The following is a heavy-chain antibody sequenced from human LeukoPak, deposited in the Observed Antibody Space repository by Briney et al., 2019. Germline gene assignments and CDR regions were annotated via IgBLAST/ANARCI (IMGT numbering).Heavy chain of an antibody. CDR3: VRDRGRASVDY. CDR1: GFTFAGYW. Sequence: GGALRLSCAASGFTFAGYWISWVRQAPGKGLEWVANIKQDASEEYYVDSVKGRFTISRDNAKNSLYLQMNSMRAEDTAVYYCVRDRGRASVDYWGQGALVTVSS. CDR2: IKQDASEE. D-gene: IGHD1-26*01. J-gene: IGHJ4*02. V-gene: IGHV3-7*01.